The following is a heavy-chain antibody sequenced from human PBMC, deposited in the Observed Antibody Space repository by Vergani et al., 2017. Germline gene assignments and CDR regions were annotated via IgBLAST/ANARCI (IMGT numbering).Heavy chain of an antibody. CDR1: GGSISSYY. D-gene: IGHD6-13*01. CDR2: IYYSGST. Sequence: QLQLQESGPGLVKPSETLSLTCTVSGGSISSYYWSWIRQPPGKGLEWIGYIYYSGSTNYNPSLKSRVTISVDTSKNQFSLKLSSVTAADTAVYYCARGRSSWYPARFDYWGQGTLVTVSS. V-gene: IGHV4-59*01. CDR3: ARGRSSWYPARFDY. J-gene: IGHJ4*02.